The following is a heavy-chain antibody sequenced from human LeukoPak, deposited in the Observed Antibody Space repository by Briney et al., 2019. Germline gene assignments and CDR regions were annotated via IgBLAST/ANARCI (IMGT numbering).Heavy chain of an antibody. V-gene: IGHV4-4*07. CDR3: ARYAGTYYYGSGRSNWFDP. Sequence: SETLSLTCTVSGGSISSYYWSWIRKPAGKGLERIGRIYTSGSTNYNPSLKSRVTMSVDTSKNQFSLKLSSVTAADTAVYYCARYAGTYYYGSGRSNWFDPWGQGTLVTVSS. CDR1: GGSISSYY. D-gene: IGHD3-10*01. J-gene: IGHJ5*02. CDR2: IYTSGST.